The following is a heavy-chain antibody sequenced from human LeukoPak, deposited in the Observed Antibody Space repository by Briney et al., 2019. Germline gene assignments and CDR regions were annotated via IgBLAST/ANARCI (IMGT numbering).Heavy chain of an antibody. D-gene: IGHD2-15*01. CDR3: ARVPEYCSGGSCYSEM. V-gene: IGHV1-18*01. Sequence: GASVKVSCKASGYTFTSYGISWVRQAPGQGLEWMGWISAYNGNTNYAQKLQGRVTMTTDTSTSTAYMELRSLRSDDTAVYYCARVPEYCSGGSCYSEMWGQGTLVTVSS. CDR2: ISAYNGNT. CDR1: GYTFTSYG. J-gene: IGHJ4*02.